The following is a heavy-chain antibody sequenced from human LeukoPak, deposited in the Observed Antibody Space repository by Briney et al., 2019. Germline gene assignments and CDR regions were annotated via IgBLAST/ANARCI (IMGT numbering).Heavy chain of an antibody. V-gene: IGHV4-4*07. J-gene: IGHJ2*01. CDR2: IYFTGST. CDR1: GGSMSSYY. Sequence: PSETLSLTCTVSGGSMSSYYWSWIRQPAGKGLEWIGRIYFTGSTKYNPSLKSRVTMSVDMSKNQFFLKLSSVTAADTAMYYCARDLVDIVATTRVWYFDLWGRGTLVTVSS. CDR3: ARDLVDIVATTRVWYFDL. D-gene: IGHD5-12*01.